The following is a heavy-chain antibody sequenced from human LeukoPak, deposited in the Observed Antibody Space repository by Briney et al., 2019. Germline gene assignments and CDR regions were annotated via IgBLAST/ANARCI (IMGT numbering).Heavy chain of an antibody. Sequence: ALVKASCSPSRYLLAPSSMHGVREAPGHGLEWMGIINPSGGSTSYAQKFKGRVTMTRATSTSTVYMELSSLRSEDTAVYYCARESGWSGSFGGYFDYWGQGSLVTVSS. V-gene: IGHV1-46*01. CDR3: ARESGWSGSFGGYFDY. CDR2: INPSGGST. D-gene: IGHD1-26*01. CDR1: RYLLAPSS. J-gene: IGHJ4*02.